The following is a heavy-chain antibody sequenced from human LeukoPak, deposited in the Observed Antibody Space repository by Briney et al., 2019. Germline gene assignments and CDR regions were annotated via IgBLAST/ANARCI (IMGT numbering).Heavy chain of an antibody. Sequence: ASVKVSCKASGYTFTGYYMHWVRQAPGQGLEWMGWINPNSGGTNYAQKFQGRVTMTRDTSISTAYMELSRLRSDDTAVYYWARGPVGATKWFDPWGQGTLVTVSS. D-gene: IGHD1-26*01. CDR1: GYTFTGYY. V-gene: IGHV1-2*02. J-gene: IGHJ5*02. CDR2: INPNSGGT. CDR3: ARGPVGATKWFDP.